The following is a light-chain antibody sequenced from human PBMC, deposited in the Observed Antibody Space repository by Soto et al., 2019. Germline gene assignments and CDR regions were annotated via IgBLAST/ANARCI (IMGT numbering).Light chain of an antibody. CDR1: QGIRND. CDR3: LQDYNYPWT. V-gene: IGKV1-6*01. J-gene: IGKJ1*01. CDR2: SAS. Sequence: AIQMTQSPSSLSASVGDRVTITCRASQGIRNDLGWYQQKPWKAPKLLIYSASSLQSGVPSRFSGRGSGTDVTLTIISLQPEDFATHNCLQDYNYPWTFGQGTKVEIK.